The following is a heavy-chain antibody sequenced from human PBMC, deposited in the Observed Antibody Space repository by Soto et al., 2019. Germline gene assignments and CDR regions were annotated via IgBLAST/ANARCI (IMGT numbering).Heavy chain of an antibody. Sequence: QVQLQESGPGLVKPSETLSLTCTVSGGSISNYYWSWIRQPPGKGLEWIGYIFYSGRTNYNPSLKSRVXLXVXXSKIQFSLKLSSVTTADTAVYYCARDTYFVDSGHWDEVFEGWGQGTMVTVSS. D-gene: IGHD3-22*01. CDR1: GGSISNYY. CDR2: IFYSGRT. CDR3: ARDTYFVDSGHWDEVFEG. V-gene: IGHV4-59*01. J-gene: IGHJ3*01.